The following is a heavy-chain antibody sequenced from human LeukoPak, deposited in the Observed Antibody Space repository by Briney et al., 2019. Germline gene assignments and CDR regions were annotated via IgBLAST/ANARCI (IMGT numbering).Heavy chain of an antibody. CDR1: GASVSSTDYF. CDR2: IYASGNT. J-gene: IGHJ3*02. D-gene: IGHD5-24*01. V-gene: IGHV4-61*02. Sequence: SQTLSLTCTVSGASVSSTDYFWNWIRQPAGKGLEWIGRIYASGNTDYNPSLKSRVTMSLDTSKNQFSLNMNSVTAADSAVYFCARYREGYNYVPHALDMWGQGTVVTVSS. CDR3: ARYREGYNYVPHALDM.